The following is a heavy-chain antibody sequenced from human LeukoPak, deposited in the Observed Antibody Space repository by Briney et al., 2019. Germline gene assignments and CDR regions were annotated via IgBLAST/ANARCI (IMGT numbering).Heavy chain of an antibody. D-gene: IGHD6-19*01. J-gene: IGHJ4*02. V-gene: IGHV3-15*01. CDR2: IKSKTDGGTT. CDR3: TTNGGWLVLKDY. Sequence: PGGSLRLSCAASGFTFSNAWMSWVRQAPGKGLEWVGRIKSKTDGGTTDYAAPVKGRFTISRDDSKTTLYLQMNSLKTEDTAVYYCTTNGGWLVLKDYWGQGTLVTVSS. CDR1: GFTFSNAW.